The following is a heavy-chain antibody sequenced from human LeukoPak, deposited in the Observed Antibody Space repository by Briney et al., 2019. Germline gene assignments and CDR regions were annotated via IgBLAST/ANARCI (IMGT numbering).Heavy chain of an antibody. D-gene: IGHD2-15*01. Sequence: PGGSLRLSCAASGCTFSSYSMNWVRQAPGKGLEWVSSISSSSSYIYYADSLKGRFTISRHNAKKSVYLQMNSLRAEDTAVYYCARGALDAATPFDSWGQGTLVTVSS. CDR3: ARGALDAATPFDS. CDR2: ISSSSSYI. V-gene: IGHV3-21*01. J-gene: IGHJ5*01. CDR1: GCTFSSYS.